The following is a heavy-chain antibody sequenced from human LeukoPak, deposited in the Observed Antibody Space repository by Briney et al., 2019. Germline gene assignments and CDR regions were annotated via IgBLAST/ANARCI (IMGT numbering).Heavy chain of an antibody. V-gene: IGHV3-23*01. CDR3: AKDQTYYYDSSGYSTGAFDI. CDR1: GFTFSSYA. J-gene: IGHJ3*02. Sequence: GGSLRLSCAASGFTFSSYAMSWVRQAPGKGLEWVSAISGSGGSTYYADSVKGRFTISRDNSKNTLHLQMNSLRAEDTAVYYCAKDQTYYYDSSGYSTGAFDIWGQGTMVTVSS. D-gene: IGHD3-22*01. CDR2: ISGSGGST.